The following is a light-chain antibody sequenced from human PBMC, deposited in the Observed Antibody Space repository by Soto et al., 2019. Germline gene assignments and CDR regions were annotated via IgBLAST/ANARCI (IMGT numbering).Light chain of an antibody. Sequence: EVVMTQSPATLSLSPGEGVTLSCRASQGIVDTLAWYQHKPGQTPRLLIYDTSTRATGVPAMFSGSRSGPEFTLTSNNLQSQDFAIYCCQPYNDWALHFRGGAKVDI. CDR3: QPYNDWALH. J-gene: IGKJ4*01. CDR2: DTS. CDR1: QGIVDT. V-gene: IGKV3-15*01.